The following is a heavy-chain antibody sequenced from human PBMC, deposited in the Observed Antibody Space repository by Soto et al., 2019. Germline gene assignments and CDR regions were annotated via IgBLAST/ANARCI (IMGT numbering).Heavy chain of an antibody. Sequence: GXSVKVSCKASGGTFSSYAISWVRQAPVQGLEWMGGIIPIFGTANYAQKFQGRVTITADESTSTAYMELSSLRSEDTAVYYCARDLKSEHYDILTGYHRAPGAYFDYWGQGTLVTVSS. CDR1: GGTFSSYA. J-gene: IGHJ4*02. D-gene: IGHD3-9*01. CDR2: IIPIFGTA. V-gene: IGHV1-69*01. CDR3: ARDLKSEHYDILTGYHRAPGAYFDY.